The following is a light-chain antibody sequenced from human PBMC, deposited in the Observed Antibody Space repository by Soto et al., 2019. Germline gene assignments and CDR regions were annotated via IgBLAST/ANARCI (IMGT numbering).Light chain of an antibody. Sequence: DIQMTQSPSTLSASVGDRVTITCRASQSISSWLAWYQQKPGKAPKLLIYDASSLESGVPSRFSGSGSGTEFTLTISSLQPDDFATYYCQQSYSTLATFGQGTRLEIK. CDR1: QSISSW. J-gene: IGKJ5*01. CDR3: QQSYSTLAT. CDR2: DAS. V-gene: IGKV1-5*01.